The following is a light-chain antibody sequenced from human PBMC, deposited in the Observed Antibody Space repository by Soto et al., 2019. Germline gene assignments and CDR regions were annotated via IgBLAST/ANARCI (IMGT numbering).Light chain of an antibody. CDR2: DVS. Sequence: EIVLTQSPGTLSLSPGERATLSCRASQNVGSSYLTWYQQKPGQAPRLLIYDVSSRATDIPDRFSGSGSGTDFTLTISRLEPEDCAVYYCQQYVSSPFTFGPGTKVDIK. J-gene: IGKJ3*01. CDR1: QNVGSSY. CDR3: QQYVSSPFT. V-gene: IGKV3-20*01.